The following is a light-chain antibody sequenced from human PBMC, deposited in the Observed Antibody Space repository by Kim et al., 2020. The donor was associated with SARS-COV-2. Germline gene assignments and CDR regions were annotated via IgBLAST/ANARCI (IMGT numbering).Light chain of an antibody. CDR1: QDISNY. Sequence: ASVGDRVTITCRASQDISNYLAWYQHKPGKVPRLLIYAASTLRSAVPSRFSGSRSGTDFTLTIRNLQPEDVATYYCQKYNSAPWTFGQGTKVEIK. CDR2: AAS. V-gene: IGKV1-27*01. CDR3: QKYNSAPWT. J-gene: IGKJ1*01.